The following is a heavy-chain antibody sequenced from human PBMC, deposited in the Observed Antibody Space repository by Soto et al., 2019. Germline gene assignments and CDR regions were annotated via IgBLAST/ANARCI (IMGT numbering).Heavy chain of an antibody. V-gene: IGHV3-23*01. CDR1: GFAFSSYA. D-gene: IGHD2-21*01. CDR3: ASGMTAVITYCQH. Sequence: EVQLLESGGGLVQPGGSLRLSCAASGFAFSSYAMAWVRQVPGKGLEWVSAFSGSGGNTYYADSVRGRFTISRDNSKNTVSLQMDSLTADDTAIYYCASGMTAVITYCQHWGQGTLVTVST. CDR2: FSGSGGNT. J-gene: IGHJ1*01.